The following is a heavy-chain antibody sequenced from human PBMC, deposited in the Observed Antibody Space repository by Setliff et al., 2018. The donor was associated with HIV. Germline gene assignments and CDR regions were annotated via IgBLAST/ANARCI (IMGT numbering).Heavy chain of an antibody. D-gene: IGHD2-15*01. CDR3: ARSGGDCSGNSCYSLWFDP. J-gene: IGHJ5*02. Sequence: GGSLRLSCAASGFNFKTYGMTWVRQAPGKGLEWVSAISGSGANTYYADSVKGRFTISRDNSNNMLFLQMNSLRTEDTAVYYCARSGGDCSGNSCYSLWFDPWGHGTLVTVSS. CDR1: GFNFKTYG. V-gene: IGHV3-23*01. CDR2: ISGSGANT.